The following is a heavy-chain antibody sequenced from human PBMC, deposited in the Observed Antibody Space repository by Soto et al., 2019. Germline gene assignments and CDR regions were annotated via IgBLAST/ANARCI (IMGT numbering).Heavy chain of an antibody. CDR2: IYYSGST. CDR3: ARLRRKWGPVGYRLSWFDP. CDR1: GGSISSYY. Sequence: SETLSLTCTVSGGSISSYYWSWIRQPPGKGLEWIGYIYYSGSTNYNPSLKSRVTISVDTSKNQFSLKLSSVTAADTAVYYCARLRRKWGPVGYRLSWFDPWGQGTLVTVSS. D-gene: IGHD1-26*01. V-gene: IGHV4-59*08. J-gene: IGHJ5*02.